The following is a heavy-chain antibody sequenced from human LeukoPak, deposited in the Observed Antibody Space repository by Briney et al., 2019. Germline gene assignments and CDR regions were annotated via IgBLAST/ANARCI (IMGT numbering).Heavy chain of an antibody. Sequence: SETLSLTCTVSGGSISSYYWSWIRQPPGKGLEWIGYIYYSGSTNYNPSLKSRITISVDTSRNQFSLKVSSVTAADTAVYYCATGNIAAGGYYYYGMGVWGQGTTVTVSS. CDR1: GGSISSYY. J-gene: IGHJ6*02. D-gene: IGHD6-13*01. V-gene: IGHV4-59*01. CDR2: IYYSGST. CDR3: ATGNIAAGGYYYYGMGV.